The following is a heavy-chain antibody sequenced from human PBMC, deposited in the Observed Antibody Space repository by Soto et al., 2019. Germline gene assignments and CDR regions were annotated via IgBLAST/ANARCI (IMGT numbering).Heavy chain of an antibody. CDR2: IIPIFGTA. V-gene: IGHV1-69*13. D-gene: IGHD2-2*01. J-gene: IGHJ6*02. Sequence: SVKVSCKASGGTFSSYAISWVRQAPGQGLEWMGGIIPIFGTANYAQKFQGRVTITADESTSTAYMELSSLRSEDTAVYYCARGHMGLVPAANVYYYYYGMDVWGQGTTVTVSS. CDR3: ARGHMGLVPAANVYYYYYGMDV. CDR1: GGTFSSYA.